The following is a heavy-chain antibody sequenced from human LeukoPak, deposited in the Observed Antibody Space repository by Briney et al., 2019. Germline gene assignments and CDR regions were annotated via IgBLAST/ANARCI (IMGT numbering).Heavy chain of an antibody. V-gene: IGHV3-7*03. CDR3: ARDKSAGADTGSSFYY. CDR1: GFTFSNYW. D-gene: IGHD3-10*01. CDR2: IKQDGSEK. Sequence: PGGSLRLSCAASGFTFSNYWMTWVRQAPGKGLEWVASIKQDGSEKYYVDSVKGRFTISRDNAKNSLYLQMNSLRAEDTAVFYCARDKSAGADTGSSFYYWGQGALVTASS. J-gene: IGHJ4*02.